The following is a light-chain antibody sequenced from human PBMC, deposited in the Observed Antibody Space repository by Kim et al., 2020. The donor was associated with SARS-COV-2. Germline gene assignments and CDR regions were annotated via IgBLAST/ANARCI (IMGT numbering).Light chain of an antibody. CDR3: QYYGASPYT. Sequence: FSPAETATLSCTPSPTVSSSSVAWYQQKPGQAPGLVIYATSNRASGIPDRFSGNGSGTDFTLTINSLEPEDFAVYYCQYYGASPYTFGQGTKLEI. V-gene: IGKV3-20*01. CDR2: ATS. J-gene: IGKJ2*01. CDR1: PTVSSSS.